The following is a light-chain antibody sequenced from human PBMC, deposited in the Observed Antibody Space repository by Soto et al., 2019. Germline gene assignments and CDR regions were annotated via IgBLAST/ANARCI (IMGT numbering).Light chain of an antibody. Sequence: QSALTQPASVSGSPGQSITISCTGNRSDVGGYNYVSWYQHHPGKAPKLMIFDVSNRPSGVSNRFSGSKSGNTASLTISGLQPEDEADYYCSSYTTSNTRQIVFGTGTKLTVL. CDR2: DVS. CDR1: RSDVGGYNY. V-gene: IGLV2-14*03. J-gene: IGLJ1*01. CDR3: SSYTTSNTRQIV.